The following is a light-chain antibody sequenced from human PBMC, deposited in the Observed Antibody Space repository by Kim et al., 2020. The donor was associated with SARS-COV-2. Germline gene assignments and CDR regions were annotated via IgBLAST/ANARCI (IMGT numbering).Light chain of an antibody. CDR2: AAS. CDR1: QSISSY. CDR3: QQSYSTRLT. J-gene: IGKJ4*01. V-gene: IGKV1-39*01. Sequence: ASVGDRVTITCRPSQSISSYLNWYQQKPGKAPKLLVYAASSLQSGVPSRFSGSGSGTDFTLTISSLQPEDFATYYCQQSYSTRLTFGGGTKVDIK.